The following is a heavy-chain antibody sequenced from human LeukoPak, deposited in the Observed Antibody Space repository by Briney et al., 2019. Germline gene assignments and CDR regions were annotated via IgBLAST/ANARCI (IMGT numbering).Heavy chain of an antibody. CDR2: ISYDGSNK. CDR3: AKNLWFGELYNGMDV. CDR1: GFTFSSYG. D-gene: IGHD3-10*01. V-gene: IGHV3-30*18. Sequence: PGGSLRLSCAASGFTFSSYGMHWVRQAPGKGLGWVAVISYDGSNKYYADSVKGRFTISRDNSKDTLYLQMNSLRAEDTAVYYCAKNLWFGELYNGMDVWGKGTTVTVSS. J-gene: IGHJ6*04.